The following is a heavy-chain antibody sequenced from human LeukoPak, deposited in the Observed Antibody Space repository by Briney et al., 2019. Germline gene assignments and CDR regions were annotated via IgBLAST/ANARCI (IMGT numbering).Heavy chain of an antibody. CDR1: GYSFTSYW. Sequence: GESLKISCKGSGYSFTSYWIGWVRQMPGKGLEWMGIIYPGDSDTRYSPSFQGQVTISADKSISTAYLQWSSLKASDTAMYYCARSIAAAGILTDAFDIWGQGTVVTVSS. D-gene: IGHD6-13*01. V-gene: IGHV5-51*01. CDR2: IYPGDSDT. J-gene: IGHJ3*02. CDR3: ARSIAAAGILTDAFDI.